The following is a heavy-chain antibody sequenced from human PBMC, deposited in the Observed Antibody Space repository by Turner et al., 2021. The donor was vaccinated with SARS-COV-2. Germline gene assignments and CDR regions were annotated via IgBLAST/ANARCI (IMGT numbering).Heavy chain of an antibody. CDR2: FDTEDGET. Sequence: QVQLVQAGAEVKKPGSSVKVSCKVSGYTLTELSMHWVRPAPGKVLELRGSFDTEDGETIYAQKFQSRVTMSEDTSTDTAYVELSRLRSEDAAVYCCATPLVTFVGDWYFDLWGRGTLVTVSS. CDR3: ATPLVTFVGDWYFDL. J-gene: IGHJ2*01. V-gene: IGHV1-24*01. D-gene: IGHD3-16*01. CDR1: GYTLTELS.